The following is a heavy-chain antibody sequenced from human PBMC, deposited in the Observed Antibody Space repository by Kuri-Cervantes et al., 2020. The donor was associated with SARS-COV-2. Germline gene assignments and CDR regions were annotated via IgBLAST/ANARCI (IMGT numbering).Heavy chain of an antibody. CDR2: IYWDDDK. J-gene: IGHJ4*02. D-gene: IGHD3-16*02. V-gene: IGHV2-5*02. Sequence: SGPTLVKPTQTLTLTCTFSGFSLSTSGVGVGWICQPPGKALEWLALIYWDDDKRYSPSLKSRLTITKDTSKNQVVLTMTNMDPVDTATYYCAHTGLTFGGVIVAHDYWGQGTLVTVSS. CDR1: GFSLSTSGVG. CDR3: AHTGLTFGGVIVAHDY.